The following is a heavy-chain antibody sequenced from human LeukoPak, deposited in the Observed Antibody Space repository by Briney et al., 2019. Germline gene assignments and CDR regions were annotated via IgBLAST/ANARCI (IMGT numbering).Heavy chain of an antibody. CDR2: IKEDGSEK. D-gene: IGHD3-22*01. J-gene: IGHJ4*02. CDR3: ARDDRYYYDSSGPFDY. CDR1: GFTFSRYW. V-gene: IGHV3-7*01. Sequence: QSGGSLTLSCTASGFTFSRYWMNWVRQAPGKGLEWVANIKEDGSEKNYVDSVKGRFTISRDNAKDSLYLQMNSLRAEDTAFYYCARDDRYYYDSSGPFDYWGQGTLVTVSS.